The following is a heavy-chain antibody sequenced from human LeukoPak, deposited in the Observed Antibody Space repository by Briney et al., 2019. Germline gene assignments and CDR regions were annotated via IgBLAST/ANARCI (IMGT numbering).Heavy chain of an antibody. CDR3: ARAGHNSNSGGYDF. CDR2: IDPDTGDT. D-gene: IGHD3-22*01. J-gene: IGHJ4*02. V-gene: IGHV1-2*02. Sequence: ASVKVSCKPSGYTFIDHYLHWVRQAPGQGLESLGWIDPDTGDTIYPQKFQGRVTMTRDTSSSTAYMELNRLRSDDTAVYYCARAGHNSNSGGYDFWGLGTLVTVSS. CDR1: GYTFIDHY.